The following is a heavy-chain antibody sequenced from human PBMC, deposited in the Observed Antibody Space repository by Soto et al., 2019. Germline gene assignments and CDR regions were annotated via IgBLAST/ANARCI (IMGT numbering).Heavy chain of an antibody. CDR2: FHNSGST. V-gene: IGHV4-59*12. J-gene: IGHJ4*02. Sequence: TSETLSLTWTVSGGSLSSYYWSWIRQPPGKGLQWIGYFHNSGSTTYDSSLKSRVTISIDKSKNQFSLKLSSVTAADTAVYSCARTPWDGYTGYYFDYWGQGTLVTVSS. CDR1: GGSLSSYY. D-gene: IGHD5-18*01. CDR3: ARTPWDGYTGYYFDY.